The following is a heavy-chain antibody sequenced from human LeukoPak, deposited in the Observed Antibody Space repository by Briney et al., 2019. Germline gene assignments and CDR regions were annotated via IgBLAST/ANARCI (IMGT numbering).Heavy chain of an antibody. CDR1: GFTFSSYG. Sequence: PGGSLRLSCAASGFTFSSYGMHWVRQAPGKGLEWVAVIWYDGSNKYYADFVKGRFTISRDNSKNTLYLQMNSLRAEDTAVYYCARDLDTAMVTGGGELDYWGQGTLVTVSS. CDR2: IWYDGSNK. J-gene: IGHJ4*02. V-gene: IGHV3-33*01. CDR3: ARDLDTAMVTGGGELDY. D-gene: IGHD5-18*01.